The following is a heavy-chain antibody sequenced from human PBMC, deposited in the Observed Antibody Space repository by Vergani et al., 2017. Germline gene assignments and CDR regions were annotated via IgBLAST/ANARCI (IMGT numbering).Heavy chain of an antibody. J-gene: IGHJ2*01. CDR1: GDSIISRSYY. CDR3: ASGKYYSDSTSHFRGRYFDV. Sequence: QMQLQESGPGLVKASETLSLTCTVSGDSIISRSYYWGWIRQPPGKGLEWIGSINNSGNGDSSSSLKGRVTISADTSKNQFSLRLTSVTAADTAVYYCASGKYYSDSTSHFRGRYFDVWGRGTLVTVPS. V-gene: IGHV4-39*01. CDR2: INNSGNG. D-gene: IGHD3-16*01.